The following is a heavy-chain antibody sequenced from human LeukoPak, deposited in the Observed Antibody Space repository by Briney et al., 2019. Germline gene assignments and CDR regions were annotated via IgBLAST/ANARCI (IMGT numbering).Heavy chain of an antibody. V-gene: IGHV1-18*01. CDR3: ARVGIATSHYYYFDY. CDR2: VSAYNGKT. Sequence: ASLKVSCKASVYTFTSYGISWVRQAPGQGLEWIGLVSAYNGKTNYAQKLQGRDTMTTDTSTSTAYMQLRSLRSDDTAVYYCARVGIATSHYYYFDYWRQGTLVTVSS. CDR1: VYTFTSYG. D-gene: IGHD3-10*01. J-gene: IGHJ4*02.